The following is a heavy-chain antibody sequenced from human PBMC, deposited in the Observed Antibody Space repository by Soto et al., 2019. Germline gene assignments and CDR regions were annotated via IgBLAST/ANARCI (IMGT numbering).Heavy chain of an antibody. Sequence: GGSLRLSCAASGFTFSNAWMNWVRQAPGKGLEWVGRIKSKTDGGTTDYAAPVKGRFTISRDDSKNTLYLQMNSLKTEDTAVYYCTTRTTLYGVVYYYGMDVWGQGTTVTVSS. CDR3: TTRTTLYGVVYYYGMDV. CDR1: GFTFSNAW. V-gene: IGHV3-15*07. J-gene: IGHJ6*02. D-gene: IGHD4-17*01. CDR2: IKSKTDGGTT.